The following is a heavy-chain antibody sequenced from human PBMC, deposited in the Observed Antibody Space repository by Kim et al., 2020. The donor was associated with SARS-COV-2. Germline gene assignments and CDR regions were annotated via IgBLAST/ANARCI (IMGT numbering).Heavy chain of an antibody. CDR3: TTDSGHSSSWYPSPTPDY. J-gene: IGHJ4*02. D-gene: IGHD6-13*01. V-gene: IGHV3-15*01. Sequence: KGRFTISRDDSKNTLYLQMNSLKTEDTAVYYCTTDSGHSSSWYPSPTPDYWGQGTLVTVSS.